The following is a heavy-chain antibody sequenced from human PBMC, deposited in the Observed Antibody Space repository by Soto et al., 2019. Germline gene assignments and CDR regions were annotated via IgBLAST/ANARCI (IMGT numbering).Heavy chain of an antibody. CDR2: INHSGST. CDR1: GGSFSGYY. D-gene: IGHD6-13*01. J-gene: IGHJ4*02. Sequence: PSETLSLTCAVYGGSFSGYYWSWIRQPPGKGLEWIGEINHSGSTNYNPSLKSRVTISVDTSKNQFSLKLSSVTAADTAVYYCARQNSSSYRFDYWGRGTLVTVSS. CDR3: ARQNSSSYRFDY. V-gene: IGHV4-34*01.